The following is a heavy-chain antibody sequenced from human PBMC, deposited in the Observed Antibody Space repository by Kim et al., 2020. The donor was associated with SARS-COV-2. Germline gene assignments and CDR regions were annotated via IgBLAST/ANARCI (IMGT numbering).Heavy chain of an antibody. CDR1: GGSISSYY. CDR2: IYYSGST. CDR3: ARFRDLKNHIAAAYYGMDV. D-gene: IGHD6-13*01. J-gene: IGHJ6*02. Sequence: SETLSLTCTVSGGSISSYYWSWIRQPPGKGLEWIGYIYYSGSTNYNPSLKSRVTISVDTSKNQFSLKLSSVTAADTAVYYCARFRDLKNHIAAAYYGMDVWGQGTTVTVSS. V-gene: IGHV4-59*01.